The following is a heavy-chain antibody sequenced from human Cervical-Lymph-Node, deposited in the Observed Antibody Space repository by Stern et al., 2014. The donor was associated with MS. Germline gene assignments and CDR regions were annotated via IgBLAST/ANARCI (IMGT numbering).Heavy chain of an antibody. Sequence: VQLVESGPGLVKPSQTLSLTCTVSGGSISSSGYYWSWIRQPADKGLEWIGRIHDSGSTYYNPSLKSRVTISIDTAKNQFSLKLPSVTAADTAVYYCATTRWDLFTWNWFDPWGQGTLVTVSS. CDR1: GGSISSSGYY. J-gene: IGHJ5*02. CDR3: ATTRWDLFTWNWFDP. CDR2: IHDSGST. D-gene: IGHD1-26*01. V-gene: IGHV4-61*02.